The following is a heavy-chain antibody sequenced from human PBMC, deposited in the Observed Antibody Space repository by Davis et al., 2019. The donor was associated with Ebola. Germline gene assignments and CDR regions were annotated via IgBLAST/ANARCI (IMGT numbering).Heavy chain of an antibody. CDR3: ARDRSTGDADY. CDR2: ISGSGGST. J-gene: IGHJ4*02. D-gene: IGHD1-26*01. Sequence: PGGSLRLSCAASGFTFSSYAMSWVRQAPGKGLEWVSAISGSGGSTYYADSVKGRFTISRDNAKNSLYLQMNSLRAEDAAVYYCARDRSTGDADYWGQGTLVTVSS. V-gene: IGHV3-23*01. CDR1: GFTFSSYA.